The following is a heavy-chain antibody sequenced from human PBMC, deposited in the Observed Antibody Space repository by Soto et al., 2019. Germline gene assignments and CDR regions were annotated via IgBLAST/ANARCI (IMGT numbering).Heavy chain of an antibody. CDR2: IYYGGTT. J-gene: IGHJ4*02. CDR1: GISIRDQY. D-gene: IGHD3-3*01. Sequence: SETLSLTCTVSGISIRDQYWSWIRQPPGKGLEWIGFIYYGGTTNYNPSLKSRVTISVDTSKSQFSLKLSSVTAADTAVYYCARSGTSSKYFDYWGQGTLVTVPQ. CDR3: ARSGTSSKYFDY. V-gene: IGHV4-59*11.